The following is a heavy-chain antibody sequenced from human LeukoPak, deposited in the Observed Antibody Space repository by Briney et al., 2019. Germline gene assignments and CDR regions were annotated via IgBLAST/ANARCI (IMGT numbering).Heavy chain of an antibody. J-gene: IGHJ6*03. Sequence: GGSLRLSCAASGFTFSSYAMSWVRQAPGKGLEWVSAISGSGGSTYYADSVKGRFTISRDNSKNTLYLQMNSLRAEDTAVYYCARSGRGVDSFYFYMDVWGKGTTVTVSS. CDR2: ISGSGGST. CDR1: GFTFSSYA. V-gene: IGHV3-23*01. D-gene: IGHD3-10*01. CDR3: ARSGRGVDSFYFYMDV.